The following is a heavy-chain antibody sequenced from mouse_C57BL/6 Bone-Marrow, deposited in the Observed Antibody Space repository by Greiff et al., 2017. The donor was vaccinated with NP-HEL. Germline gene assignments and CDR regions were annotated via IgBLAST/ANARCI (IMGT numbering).Heavy chain of an antibody. V-gene: IGHV1-47*01. J-gene: IGHJ4*01. CDR1: GYTFTTYP. Sequence: VKLMESGAELVKPGASVKMSCKASGYTFTTYPIEWMKQNHGKSLEWIGNFHPYNDDTKYNEKFKGKATLTVEKSSSTVYLELSRLTSDDSAVYYCARRSSNYDAMDYWGQGTSVTVSS. CDR3: ARRSSNYDAMDY. CDR2: FHPYNDDT. D-gene: IGHD2-5*01.